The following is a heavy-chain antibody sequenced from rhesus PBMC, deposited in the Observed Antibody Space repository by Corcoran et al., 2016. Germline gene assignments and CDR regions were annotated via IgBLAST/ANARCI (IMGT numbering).Heavy chain of an antibody. CDR3: ARDGYSGSRFDY. D-gene: IGHD1-44*02. V-gene: IGHV4-106*01. J-gene: IGHJ4*01. CDR2: IYGSGGST. CDR1: GGPISDSYY. Sequence: QVQLQASGPGLVKPSETLSLPCAVPGGPISDSYYWSWIRRPPGKGLGWIGYIYGSGGSTYYNPSLKSRVTISTDTSKNQFSLKLSSVTAADTAVYYCARDGYSGSRFDYWGQGVLVTVSS.